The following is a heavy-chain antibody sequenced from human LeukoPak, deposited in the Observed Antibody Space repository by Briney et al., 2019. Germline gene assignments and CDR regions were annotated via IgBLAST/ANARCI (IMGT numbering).Heavy chain of an antibody. Sequence: GGSLRLFCAASGFTFSNAWMSWVRQAPGKELEWVGRIKSKTDGGTTDYAAPVKGRFTISRDDSKNTLYLQMNSLKTEDTAVYYCTARIAVADTLFDYWGQGTLVTVSS. V-gene: IGHV3-15*01. J-gene: IGHJ4*02. CDR1: GFTFSNAW. CDR3: TARIAVADTLFDY. CDR2: IKSKTDGGTT. D-gene: IGHD6-19*01.